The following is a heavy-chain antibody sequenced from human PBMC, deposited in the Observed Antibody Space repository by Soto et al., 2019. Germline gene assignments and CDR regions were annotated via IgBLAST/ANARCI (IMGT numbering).Heavy chain of an antibody. Sequence: SETLSLTCAVYGGSFSGYYWSWIRQPPGMGLEWIGEINHSGSTNYNPSLKSRVTISVDTSKNQFSLKLSSVTAADTAVYYCARARLMTTVTGDFDYWGQGTLVTVSS. CDR2: INHSGST. J-gene: IGHJ4*02. D-gene: IGHD4-17*01. CDR1: GGSFSGYY. V-gene: IGHV4-34*01. CDR3: ARARLMTTVTGDFDY.